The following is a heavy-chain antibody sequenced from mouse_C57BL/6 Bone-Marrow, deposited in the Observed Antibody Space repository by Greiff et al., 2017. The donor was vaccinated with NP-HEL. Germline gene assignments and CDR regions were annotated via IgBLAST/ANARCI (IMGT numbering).Heavy chain of an antibody. D-gene: IGHD1-1*01. Sequence: EVQLQQSGPELVKPGASVKIPCKASGYTFTDYNMDWVKQSHGKSLEWIGDINPNNGGTIYNQKFKGKATLTVDKSSSTAYMELRSLTSEDTAVYYCARGVVEYAFYYFDYWGQGTTLTVSS. CDR2: INPNNGGT. CDR1: GYTFTDYN. V-gene: IGHV1-18*01. J-gene: IGHJ2*01. CDR3: ARGVVEYAFYYFDY.